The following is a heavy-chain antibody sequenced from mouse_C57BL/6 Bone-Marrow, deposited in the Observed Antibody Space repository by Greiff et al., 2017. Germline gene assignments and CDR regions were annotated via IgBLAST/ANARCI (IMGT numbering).Heavy chain of an antibody. Sequence: QVQLQQSGAELARPGASVKLSCKASGYTFTSYGISWVKQRTGQGLEWIGEIYPRSGNTYYNEKFKGKATLTADTSSSTAYMELRSLTSEDSAVYFCALLMGYYFYFDYWGQGTTLTVSS. J-gene: IGHJ2*01. CDR1: GYTFTSYG. V-gene: IGHV1-81*01. CDR2: IYPRSGNT. CDR3: ALLMGYYFYFDY. D-gene: IGHD2-3*01.